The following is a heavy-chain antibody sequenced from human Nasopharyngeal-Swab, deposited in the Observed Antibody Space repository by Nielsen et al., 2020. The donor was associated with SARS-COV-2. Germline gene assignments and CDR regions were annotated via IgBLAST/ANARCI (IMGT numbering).Heavy chain of an antibody. D-gene: IGHD5-18*01. CDR1: GFTFSSYS. CDR3: ARRDTGGMDV. Sequence: GESLKISCTASGFTFSSYSMNWVRQAPGKGLEWVSYISSSSSTIYYADSVKGRFTISRDNAKNSLYLQMNSLRDEDTAVYYCARRDTGGMDVWGQGTTVTVSS. CDR2: ISSSSSTI. J-gene: IGHJ6*02. V-gene: IGHV3-48*02.